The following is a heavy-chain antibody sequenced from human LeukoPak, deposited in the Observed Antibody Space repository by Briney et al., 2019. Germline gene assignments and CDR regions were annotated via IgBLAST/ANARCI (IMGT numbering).Heavy chain of an antibody. D-gene: IGHD3-10*01. J-gene: IGHJ4*02. CDR2: ISSSSSYI. CDR1: GFTFSSYS. Sequence: PGGSLRLSCAASGFTFSSYSMNWVRQAPGKGLEWVSSISSSSSYIYYADSVKGRFTISRDNAKNSLYLQMNSLRVEDTAVYYCAKLAKYFYGSETYYFFEHWGLGTPVTASS. CDR3: AKLAKYFYGSETYYFFEH. V-gene: IGHV3-21*01.